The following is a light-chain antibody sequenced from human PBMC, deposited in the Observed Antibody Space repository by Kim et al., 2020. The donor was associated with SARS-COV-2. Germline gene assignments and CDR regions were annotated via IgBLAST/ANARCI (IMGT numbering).Light chain of an antibody. J-gene: IGLJ1*01. CDR1: SSNIGAGYD. Sequence: QSVLTQPPSVSGAPGQRVTISCTGSSSNIGAGYDVHWYQQLPGTAPKLLIYGNSNRPSGVPDRFSGSKSGTSASLAITVLQAEDEAEYYCQSYDSSLSGYVFGTGTKVTVL. CDR3: QSYDSSLSGYV. CDR2: GNS. V-gene: IGLV1-40*01.